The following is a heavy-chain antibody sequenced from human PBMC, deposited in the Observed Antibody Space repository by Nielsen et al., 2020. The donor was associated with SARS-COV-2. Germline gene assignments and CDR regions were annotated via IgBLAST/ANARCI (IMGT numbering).Heavy chain of an antibody. J-gene: IGHJ4*02. D-gene: IGHD5-18*01. CDR2: IHNIGST. Sequence: SETLSLTCTVSGASIRSYYWSWIRQPPGKGLEWIGYIHNIGSTNYNPSLKSRVTISVDTSKNQFSLKLSSVTAADTAVYYCAREGHVDTAMVNVYWGQGTLVTVSS. V-gene: IGHV4-59*12. CDR1: GASIRSYY. CDR3: AREGHVDTAMVNVY.